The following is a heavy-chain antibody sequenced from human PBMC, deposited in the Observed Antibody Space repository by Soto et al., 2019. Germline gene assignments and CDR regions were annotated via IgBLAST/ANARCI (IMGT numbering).Heavy chain of an antibody. D-gene: IGHD1-26*01. Sequence: PGGSLRLSCAASGFTFSSDSMNWVRQAPGKGLEWVSSISSSSSYIYYADSVKGRFTISRDNAKNSLYLQMNSLRAEDTAVYYCARGPQWEIVYGMDVWGQGTTVTVSS. V-gene: IGHV3-21*01. CDR2: ISSSSSYI. J-gene: IGHJ6*02. CDR1: GFTFSSDS. CDR3: ARGPQWEIVYGMDV.